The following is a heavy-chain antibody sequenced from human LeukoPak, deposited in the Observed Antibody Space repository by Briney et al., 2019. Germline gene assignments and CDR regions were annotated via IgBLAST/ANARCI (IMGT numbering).Heavy chain of an antibody. V-gene: IGHV4-34*01. D-gene: IGHD6-13*01. CDR1: GGSFSGYY. J-gene: IGHJ4*02. CDR3: ARGPQTIAAAGGYYFDY. Sequence: PSEALSLTCAVYGGSFSGYYWSWIRQPPGKGLEWIGETNHSGSTNYIPSLKSRVTISVDTSKTQFSLKLSSVTAADTAVYYCARGPQTIAAAGGYYFDYWGQGTLVTVSS. CDR2: TNHSGST.